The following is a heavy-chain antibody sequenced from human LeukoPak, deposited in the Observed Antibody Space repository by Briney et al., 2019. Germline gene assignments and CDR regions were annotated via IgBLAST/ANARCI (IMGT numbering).Heavy chain of an antibody. CDR1: GFTFSSYS. J-gene: IGHJ5*02. CDR2: ISSSSSYI. CDR3: ARGFEQWLGHRDWFDP. D-gene: IGHD6-19*01. Sequence: GGSLRLSCAASGFTFSSYSMNWVRQAPGKGLEWVSSISSSSSYIYYADSVKGRFTISRDNAKNSLYLQMNSLRAEDTAVYYCARGFEQWLGHRDWFDPWGQGTLVTVSS. V-gene: IGHV3-21*01.